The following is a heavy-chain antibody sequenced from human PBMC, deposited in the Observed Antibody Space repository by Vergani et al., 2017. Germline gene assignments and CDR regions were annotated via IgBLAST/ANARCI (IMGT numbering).Heavy chain of an antibody. CDR3: AKACSVTSGGLQYHFYLYV. Sequence: QVQLAESGGGRVQPGRSLRLSCAASGFSFSSHAIHWVRQAPGKGLEWVAVISNDGSKKYYADSVKGRFTISRDNSKHTLDLQMNSLRTQDTAVYYCAKACSVTSGGLQYHFYLYVWGKGTTVTVS. V-gene: IGHV3-30*18. J-gene: IGHJ6*03. CDR1: GFSFSSHA. CDR2: ISNDGSKK. D-gene: IGHD3-10*01.